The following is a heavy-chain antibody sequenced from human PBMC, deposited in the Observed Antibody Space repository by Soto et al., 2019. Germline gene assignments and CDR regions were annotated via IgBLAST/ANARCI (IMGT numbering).Heavy chain of an antibody. D-gene: IGHD2-2*01. Sequence: QVQLLESGGGVVQPGRSLRLSCAASGFTFSSYAMHWVRQAPGKGLEWVALISYDGSNKYYADSLKGRFTISRDNFKNTLFLQMNSLRSENTAVYYCAGRGYSINTTCYLNWFDPLCQGTLVTVSS. J-gene: IGHJ5*02. CDR3: AGRGYSINTTCYLNWFDP. CDR2: ISYDGSNK. V-gene: IGHV3-30-3*01. CDR1: GFTFSSYA.